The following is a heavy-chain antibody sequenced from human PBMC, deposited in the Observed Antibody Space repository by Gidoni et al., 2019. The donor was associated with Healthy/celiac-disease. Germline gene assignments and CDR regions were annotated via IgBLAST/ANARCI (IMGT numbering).Heavy chain of an antibody. CDR2: INHSGST. CDR3: ARGLGQWLGY. V-gene: IGHV4-34*01. CDR1: GGSFSGYS. J-gene: IGHJ4*02. Sequence: QVQLQQWGAGLLKPSETLSLTCAVYGGSFSGYSWSWIRQPPGKGLEWIGEINHSGSTNYNPSLKSRVTISVDTSKNQFSLKLSSVTAADTAVYYCARGLGQWLGYWGQGTLVTVSS. D-gene: IGHD6-19*01.